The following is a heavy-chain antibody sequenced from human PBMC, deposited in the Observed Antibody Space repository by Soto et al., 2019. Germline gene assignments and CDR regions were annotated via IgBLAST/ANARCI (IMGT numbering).Heavy chain of an antibody. CDR1: GDSINSRY. Sequence: PSETLSLTCSVFGDSINSRYWSWIRQPPGKGLEWIGYIDYVGSTNYAPSPQSRVTMSVDTSKNQVSLKLRYVTAADTAVYYCVRQRGNYFDFWGQGTLVTVSS. CDR3: VRQRGNYFDF. J-gene: IGHJ4*02. CDR2: IDYVGST. V-gene: IGHV4-59*11. D-gene: IGHD3-10*01.